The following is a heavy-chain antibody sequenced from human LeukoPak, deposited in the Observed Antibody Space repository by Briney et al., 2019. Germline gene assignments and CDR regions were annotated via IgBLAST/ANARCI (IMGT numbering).Heavy chain of an antibody. V-gene: IGHV3-73*01. CDR2: IRSKANSYAT. CDR1: GFTFSGSA. Sequence: GGSLRLSCAASGFTFSGSAMHWVRQASGKGLEWVGRIRSKANSYATAYAASVKGRFTISRDDSKNTAYLQMNSLKTEDTAVYYCTRRGYCSGGSCDGGLFMDAFDIWGQGTMVTVSS. D-gene: IGHD2-15*01. J-gene: IGHJ3*02. CDR3: TRRGYCSGGSCDGGLFMDAFDI.